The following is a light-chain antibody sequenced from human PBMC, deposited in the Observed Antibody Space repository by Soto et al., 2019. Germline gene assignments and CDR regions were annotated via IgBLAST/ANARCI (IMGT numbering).Light chain of an antibody. V-gene: IGKV1-5*01. CDR1: QSINKW. Sequence: DIQMTQSPSTLSASVGDRVTITCRAGQSINKWLAWYHQKPGKAPKLLIYDASSLNSGAPSRFSGRGSGTEFTLTISSVQPDDFAAYYCQQYDSYPWTFGQGTKVEIK. CDR3: QQYDSYPWT. CDR2: DAS. J-gene: IGKJ1*01.